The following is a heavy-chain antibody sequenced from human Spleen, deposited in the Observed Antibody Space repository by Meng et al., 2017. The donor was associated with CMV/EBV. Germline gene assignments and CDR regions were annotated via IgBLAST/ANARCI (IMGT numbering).Heavy chain of an antibody. CDR3: ARGPSLGHFDY. CDR2: INHSGFT. CDR1: GESFSVYY. J-gene: IGHJ4*02. Sequence: LTFGVYGESFSVYYWSWIRQPPEKGLEWIGEINHSGFTNYSPSLKSRVAISVGRSKNQFSLKLSSVTAADTAVYFCARGPSLGHFDYWGQGTLVTVSS. V-gene: IGHV4-34*01. D-gene: IGHD6-6*01.